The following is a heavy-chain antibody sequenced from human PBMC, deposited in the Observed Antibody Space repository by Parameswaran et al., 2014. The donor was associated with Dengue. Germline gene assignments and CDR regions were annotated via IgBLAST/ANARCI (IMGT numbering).Heavy chain of an antibody. V-gene: IGHV3-21*01. Sequence: VRQMPGKGLEWISSISSSSSYIYYADSVKGRFTISRDNAKNSLYLQMNSLRAEDTAVYYCARDSHCSSTSCYDYYYYGMDVWGQGTTVTVSS. CDR3: ARDSHCSSTSCYDYYYYGMDV. D-gene: IGHD2-2*01. CDR2: ISSSSSYI. J-gene: IGHJ6*02.